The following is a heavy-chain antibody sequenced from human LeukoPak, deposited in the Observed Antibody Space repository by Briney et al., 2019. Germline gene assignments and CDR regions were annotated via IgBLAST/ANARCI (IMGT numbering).Heavy chain of an antibody. CDR2: ISGSGSST. J-gene: IGHJ6*03. CDR3: AKDYYSSSDYYYYYMDV. V-gene: IGHV3-23*01. Sequence: PGGSLRLSCAASGFTFSDYYMSWIRQAPGKGLEWVSAISGSGSSTYYADSVKGRFTISRDNSKNTLYLQMNSLRAEDTAVYYCAKDYYSSSDYYYYYMDVWGKGTTVTVSS. CDR1: GFTFSDYY. D-gene: IGHD6-6*01.